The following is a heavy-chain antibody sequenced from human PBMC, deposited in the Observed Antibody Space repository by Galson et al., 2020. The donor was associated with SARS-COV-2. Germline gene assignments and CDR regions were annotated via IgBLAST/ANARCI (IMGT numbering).Heavy chain of an antibody. D-gene: IGHD6-13*01. CDR1: GYTFISYG. V-gene: IGHV1-18*01. Sequence: ASVKVSCKASGYTFISYGISWVRQVPGQGLEWMGWISDYNGNTNYALRFQGRVTLTTDTSTRTAYMELRSLRSDDTAVYYCARAWDSSTWKTYFDYWGQGTLVTVSS. CDR3: ARAWDSSTWKTYFDY. J-gene: IGHJ4*02. CDR2: ISDYNGNT.